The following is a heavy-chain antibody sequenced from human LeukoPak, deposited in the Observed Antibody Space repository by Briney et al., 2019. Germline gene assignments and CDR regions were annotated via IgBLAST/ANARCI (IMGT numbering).Heavy chain of an antibody. CDR2: IYPGDSDT. CDR3: ARRQGCSSTSCPPDY. D-gene: IGHD2-2*01. Sequence: GESLKISCRGSGYSFTTYWIGWVRPMPGKGLEWMGIIYPGDSDTRYTPSFQGQVTMSADKSINTAYPQWSSLKASDTAMYYCARRQGCSSTSCPPDYWGQGTLVTVSP. V-gene: IGHV5-51*01. CDR1: GYSFTTYW. J-gene: IGHJ4*02.